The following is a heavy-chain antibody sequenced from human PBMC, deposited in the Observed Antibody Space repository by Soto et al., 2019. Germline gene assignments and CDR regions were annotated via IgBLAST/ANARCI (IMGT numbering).Heavy chain of an antibody. Sequence: ASVKVSCKASGGTFSSYTISWVRQAPGQGLEWMGRIIPILGIANYAQKFQGRVTITAGKSTSTAYMELSSLRSEDTAVYYCARSSANYDILTGFDYWGQGTLVTVSS. CDR1: GGTFSSYT. V-gene: IGHV1-69*02. D-gene: IGHD3-9*01. CDR2: IIPILGIA. J-gene: IGHJ4*02. CDR3: ARSSANYDILTGFDY.